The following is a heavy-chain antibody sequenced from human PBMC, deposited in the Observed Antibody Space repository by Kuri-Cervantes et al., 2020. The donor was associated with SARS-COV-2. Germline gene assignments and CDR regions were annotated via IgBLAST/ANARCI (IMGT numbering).Heavy chain of an antibody. CDR3: ARSGIAAADPFDY. Sequence: ASVKVSCKVSGYTLTELSMHWVRQAPGKGLEWMGGFDPEDGETIYAQKFQGRVTITRDTSASTAYMELSSLRSEDTAVYYCARSGIAAADPFDYWGQGTLVTVSS. CDR1: GYTLTELS. V-gene: IGHV1-24*01. CDR2: FDPEDGET. J-gene: IGHJ4*02. D-gene: IGHD6-13*01.